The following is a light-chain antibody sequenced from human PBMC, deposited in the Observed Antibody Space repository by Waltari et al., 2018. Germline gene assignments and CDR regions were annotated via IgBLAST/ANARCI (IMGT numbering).Light chain of an antibody. Sequence: DIQMTQSPSSLSASVGDRVTITCRASQTVCDYWDGDQKQPGKAPKLLIYAASRLQRGVPSRFSGSGSGTDFTLSISSLQPEDFATYYCQQSYTMGYTFGQGTKLEIK. CDR3: QQSYTMGYT. V-gene: IGKV1-39*01. CDR1: QTVCDY. J-gene: IGKJ2*01. CDR2: AAS.